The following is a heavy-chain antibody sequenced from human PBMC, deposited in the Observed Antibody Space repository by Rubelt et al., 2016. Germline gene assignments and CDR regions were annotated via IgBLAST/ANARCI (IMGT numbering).Heavy chain of an antibody. J-gene: IGHJ4*02. Sequence: QVRLHESGPALVKPSQTLSLTCAVSGVSVSTPDHYWSWILQQRLGLQWTRPIYYNGSTDPNPSLRSRISISLHTSENRFSLTLNSVTVADTAVYYSANGGGTYGRFYFDSWGQGTLVTVSS. CDR3: ANGGGTYGRFYFDS. CDR2: IYYNGST. V-gene: IGHV4-31*11. D-gene: IGHD3-10*02. CDR1: GVSVSTPDHY.